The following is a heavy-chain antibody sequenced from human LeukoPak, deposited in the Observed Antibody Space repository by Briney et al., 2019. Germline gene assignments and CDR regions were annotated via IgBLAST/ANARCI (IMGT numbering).Heavy chain of an antibody. J-gene: IGHJ3*02. CDR3: AREQEVPAAAWRDAFDI. D-gene: IGHD2-2*01. V-gene: IGHV4-59*01. CDR2: IYYSGST. CDR1: GGSSSSYY. Sequence: SETLSLTCTVSGGSSSSYYWSWIRQPPGKGLEWIGYIYYSGSTNYNPSLKSRVTISVDTSKNQFSLKLSSVTAADTAVYYCAREQEVPAAAWRDAFDIWGQGTMVTVSS.